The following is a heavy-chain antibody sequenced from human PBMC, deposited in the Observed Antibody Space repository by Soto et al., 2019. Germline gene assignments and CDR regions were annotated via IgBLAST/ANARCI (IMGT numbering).Heavy chain of an antibody. V-gene: IGHV4-59*01. CDR3: ARCCGGDYYYGMDV. D-gene: IGHD3-16*01. Sequence: PSETLSLTCTVSGGSISSYYWSWIRQPPGKGLEWIGYIYYSGSTNYNPSLKSRVTISVDTSKNQFSLKLSSVTAADTAVYYCARCCGGDYYYGMDVWGQGTTVTVSS. J-gene: IGHJ6*02. CDR1: GGSISSYY. CDR2: IYYSGST.